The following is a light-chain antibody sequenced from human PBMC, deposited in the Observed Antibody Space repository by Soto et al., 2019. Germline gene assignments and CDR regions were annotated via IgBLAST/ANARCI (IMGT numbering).Light chain of an antibody. J-gene: IGKJ1*01. Sequence: DIQMTQSPSILSASVGDRVTITCRASQSISSWLAWYQQKPGKAPNLLIHKASHLESGVPSRFSGSGSGTEFTLTISSLQPGDFETYYCQHYNNYPWTFGQGTKVDIX. V-gene: IGKV1-5*03. CDR1: QSISSW. CDR2: KAS. CDR3: QHYNNYPWT.